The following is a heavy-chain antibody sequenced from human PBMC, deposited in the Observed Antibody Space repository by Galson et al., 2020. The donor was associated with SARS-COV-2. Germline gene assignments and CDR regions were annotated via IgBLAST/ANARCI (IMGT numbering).Heavy chain of an antibody. CDR2: ISAYNGNT. CDR3: ARDGGSPDYYYYGMDV. CDR1: GYTFTSYG. D-gene: IGHD2-15*01. Sequence: ASVKVSCKASGYTFTSYGISWVRQAPGQGLEWMGWISAYNGNTNYAQKLQGRVTMTTDTSTSTAYMELRSLRSDDTAVYYCARDGGSPDYYYYGMDVWGQGTTVTVSS. J-gene: IGHJ6*02. V-gene: IGHV1-18*01.